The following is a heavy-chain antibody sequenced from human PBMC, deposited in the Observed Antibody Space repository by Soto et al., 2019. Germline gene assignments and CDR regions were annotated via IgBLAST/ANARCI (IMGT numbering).Heavy chain of an antibody. Sequence: YVPTLVNPTETLALTCTLSGISLGNDRTGVSWIRQPPGKALEWLAHIFSNDEKSHSTSLKSRLTISKDTSKSQVVLTMTNVDPVDTATYYCARILRNNHHPPDYWGQGTLVTVSS. V-gene: IGHV2-26*01. J-gene: IGHJ4*02. CDR2: IFSNDEK. CDR3: ARILRNNHHPPDY. CDR1: GISLGNDRTG.